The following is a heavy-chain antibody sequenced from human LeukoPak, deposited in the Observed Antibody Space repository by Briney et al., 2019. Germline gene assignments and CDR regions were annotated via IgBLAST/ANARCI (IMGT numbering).Heavy chain of an antibody. CDR1: GFTFSNYW. D-gene: IGHD6-13*01. CDR2: INSDGSST. V-gene: IGHV3-74*01. Sequence: GGSLRLSCAASGFTFSNYWMHWVRQAPGKGLVWVSRINSDGSSTSYADSVKGRFTISRDNAKNTLYLQMNSLRAEDTAVYYCARDEEQQLTYYYYYMDVWGKGTTVTVSS. CDR3: ARDEEQQLTYYYYYMDV. J-gene: IGHJ6*03.